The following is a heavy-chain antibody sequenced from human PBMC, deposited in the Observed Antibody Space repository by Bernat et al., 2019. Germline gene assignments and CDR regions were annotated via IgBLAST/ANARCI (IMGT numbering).Heavy chain of an antibody. Sequence: QVQLQQWGAGLLKPSETLSLTCAVYGGSFSGYYWSWIRQPPGKGLEWIGEINHSGSTNYNPSLKSRVTISVDTSKNQFSLKLSSVTAADTAVYYCARAPLIAVAVTGNWFDPWGQGTLVTVSS. J-gene: IGHJ5*02. D-gene: IGHD6-19*01. V-gene: IGHV4-34*01. CDR1: GGSFSGYY. CDR2: INHSGST. CDR3: ARAPLIAVAVTGNWFDP.